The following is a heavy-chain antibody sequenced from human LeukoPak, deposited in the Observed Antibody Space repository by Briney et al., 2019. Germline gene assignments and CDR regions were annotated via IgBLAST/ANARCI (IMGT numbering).Heavy chain of an antibody. V-gene: IGHV4-59*01. CDR3: ASTRRRAFDI. Sequence: ASETLSLTCTVYGRSISSYYWSWIRQPPGKGLEWIGYIYYSGSTNYNPSLKSRVTISVDTSKNQFSLKLSSVTAADTAVYYCASTRRRAFDIWGQGTMVTVSS. J-gene: IGHJ3*02. CDR1: GRSISSYY. CDR2: IYYSGST.